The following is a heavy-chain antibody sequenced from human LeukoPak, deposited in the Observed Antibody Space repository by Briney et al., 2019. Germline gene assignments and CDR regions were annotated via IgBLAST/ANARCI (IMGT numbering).Heavy chain of an antibody. J-gene: IGHJ6*03. D-gene: IGHD6-6*01. CDR1: GGSISSYY. V-gene: IGHV4-4*09. Sequence: SETLSLTCTVSGGSISSYYWSWIRQPPGKGLEWIGYIYTSGSTNYNPSLKSRVTISVDTSKNQFSLKLSSVTAADTAVYYCARRAEYSSSYYYYYYMDAWGKGTTVTVSS. CDR2: IYTSGST. CDR3: ARRAEYSSSYYYYYYMDA.